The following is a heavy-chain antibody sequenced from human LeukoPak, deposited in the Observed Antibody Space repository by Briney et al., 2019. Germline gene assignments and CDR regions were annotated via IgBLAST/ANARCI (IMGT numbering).Heavy chain of an antibody. CDR1: GGSISSYY. D-gene: IGHD4-17*01. J-gene: IGHJ3*02. Sequence: SETLSLTCTVSGGSISSYYWSWIRQPAGKGLEWIGRIYTSGSTNYNPSLKSRVTMSVDTSKNQFSLKLSSVTAADTAVYYCARVLRSFDSDAFDIWGQGTMVTVSS. CDR3: ARVLRSFDSDAFDI. CDR2: IYTSGST. V-gene: IGHV4-4*07.